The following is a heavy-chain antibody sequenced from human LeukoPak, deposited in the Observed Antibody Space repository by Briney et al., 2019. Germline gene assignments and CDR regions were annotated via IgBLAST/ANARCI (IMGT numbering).Heavy chain of an antibody. V-gene: IGHV4-4*07. CDR2: IYTSGST. D-gene: IGHD3-22*01. Sequence: SETLSLTCTVSGGSISSYYWSWVRQPAGKGLEWIGRIYTSGSTNYNPSLKSRVTMSVDTSKNQFSLKLSSVTAADTAVYYCARILPPDYYDSIPDYWGQGTLVTVSS. J-gene: IGHJ4*02. CDR3: ARILPPDYYDSIPDY. CDR1: GGSISSYY.